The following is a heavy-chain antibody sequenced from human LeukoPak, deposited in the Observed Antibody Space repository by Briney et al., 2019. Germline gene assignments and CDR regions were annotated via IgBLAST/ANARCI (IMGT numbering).Heavy chain of an antibody. D-gene: IGHD5-24*01. Sequence: PETLSLTCTVSGGSISSSDKYWGWLRQPPGKGGEWIGTIDCRGNTYYNSSLESRVTISVDTSKNQFFLKHSSVTAADTTVYYYARQLDGAFYIWGQGTMVTVS. CDR1: GGSISSSDKY. V-gene: IGHV4-39*01. CDR2: IDCRGNT. J-gene: IGHJ3*02. CDR3: ARQLDGAFYI.